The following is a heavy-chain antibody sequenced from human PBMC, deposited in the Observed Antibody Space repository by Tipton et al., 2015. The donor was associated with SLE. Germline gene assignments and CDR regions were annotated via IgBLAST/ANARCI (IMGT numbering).Heavy chain of an antibody. CDR1: GYTFTNYG. CDR3: ERSYYGSRHYYTHVDH. J-gene: IGHJ4*02. V-gene: IGHV1-18*01. D-gene: IGHD3-10*01. CDR2: ISPYNGNT. Sequence: QLVQSGAEVKKPGASVKVSCKASGYTFTNYGISWVRQAPGQGLEWMGWISPYNGNTDSAQNFQGRVTRTADTSTTTAYMELRSLRSDDTAVYYCERSYYGSRHYYTHVDHWGQGTLVTVSS.